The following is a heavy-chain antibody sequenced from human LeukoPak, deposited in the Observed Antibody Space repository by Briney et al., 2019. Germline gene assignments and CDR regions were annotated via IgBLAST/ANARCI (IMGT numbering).Heavy chain of an antibody. CDR3: AKDRDGYVDY. CDR2: ISYDGSNK. Sequence: PGGSLRLSCAASGFTFSNAYMNWVRQAPGKGLEWVAVISYDGSNKYYADSVKGRFTISRDNSKNTLYLQMNSLRAEDTAVYYCAKDRDGYVDYWGQGTLVTVSS. J-gene: IGHJ4*02. D-gene: IGHD3-10*01. V-gene: IGHV3-30*18. CDR1: GFTFSNAY.